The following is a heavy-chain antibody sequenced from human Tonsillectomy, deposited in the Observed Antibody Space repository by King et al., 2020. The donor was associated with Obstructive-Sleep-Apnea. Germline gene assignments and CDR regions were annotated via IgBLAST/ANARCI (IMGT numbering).Heavy chain of an antibody. Sequence: HVQLQESGPGLVKPSGTLSLPCAVSGGSISSSNWWSWVRQPPGKELECIGEVYHSGSSNYNPSLKSRVTISVEKSKNQFSLKLSSVTAADTAVYYCARGGTTANYYYYGMDVWGQGTTVTVSS. V-gene: IGHV4-4*02. CDR1: GGSISSSNW. CDR3: ARGGTTANYYYYGMDV. CDR2: VYHSGSS. J-gene: IGHJ6*02. D-gene: IGHD4-17*01.